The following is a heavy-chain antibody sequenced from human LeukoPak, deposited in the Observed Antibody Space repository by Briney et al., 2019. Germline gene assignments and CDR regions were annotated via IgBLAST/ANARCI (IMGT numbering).Heavy chain of an antibody. J-gene: IGHJ4*02. CDR1: GFTFSSYA. Sequence: GGSLRLSCAASGFTFSSYAMSWVRQAPGKGLEWVSAISGSGGSTYYADSVKGRFTISRDNSKNTLYLQMNSLRAEDTAVYYCAKDLVRYQLLCRGVDYWGQGTLVTVSS. V-gene: IGHV3-23*01. D-gene: IGHD2-2*01. CDR2: ISGSGGST. CDR3: AKDLVRYQLLCRGVDY.